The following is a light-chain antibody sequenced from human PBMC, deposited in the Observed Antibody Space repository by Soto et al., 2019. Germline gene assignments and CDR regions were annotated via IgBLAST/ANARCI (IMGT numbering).Light chain of an antibody. CDR1: SSDIGAYNY. V-gene: IGLV2-14*01. J-gene: IGLJ1*01. Sequence: SVLTQPASVSGSPGQSITISCTGTSSDIGAYNYVSWYQQHPGKAPKLMIYEVTNRPSGVSNRFSGSKSGNTASLTISGLQAEDEADYSCCSFAGSFSYVFGGGTKVTVL. CDR2: EVT. CDR3: CSFAGSFSYV.